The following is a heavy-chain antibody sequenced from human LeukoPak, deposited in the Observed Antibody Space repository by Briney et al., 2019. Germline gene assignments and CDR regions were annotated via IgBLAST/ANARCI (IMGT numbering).Heavy chain of an antibody. Sequence: GGSLRLSCAASGFTFSSYAVHWVRQAPGKGLEYVSAISSNGGSTYYANSVKGRFTISRDNSKNTLYLQMGSLRAEDMAVYYCARGLVWGTGPLNYWGQGTLVTVSS. D-gene: IGHD3-16*01. V-gene: IGHV3-64*01. CDR3: ARGLVWGTGPLNY. CDR2: ISSNGGST. J-gene: IGHJ4*02. CDR1: GFTFSSYA.